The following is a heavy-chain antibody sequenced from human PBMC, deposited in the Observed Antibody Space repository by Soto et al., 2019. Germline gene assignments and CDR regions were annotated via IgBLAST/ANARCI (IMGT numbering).Heavy chain of an antibody. CDR2: ISSNGGST. CDR3: VKDLWAKVTTIDY. Sequence: VGSLRLSCSVSGFTFSSYAMHWVRQAPGKGLEYVSAISSNGGSTYYADSVKGRFTISRDNSKNTLYLQMSSLRAEDTAVYYCVKDLWAKVTTIDYWGQGTLVTVS. J-gene: IGHJ4*02. CDR1: GFTFSSYA. D-gene: IGHD4-17*01. V-gene: IGHV3-64D*08.